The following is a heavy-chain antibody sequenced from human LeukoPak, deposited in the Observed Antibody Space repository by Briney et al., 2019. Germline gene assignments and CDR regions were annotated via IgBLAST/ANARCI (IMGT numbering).Heavy chain of an antibody. D-gene: IGHD3-22*01. CDR1: GGSFSGYY. J-gene: IGHJ6*03. CDR3: AREGYYDSSGYYYYYYYYMDV. V-gene: IGHV4-4*07. CDR2: IYTSGST. Sequence: SETLSLTCAVYGGSFSGYYWSWIRQPAGKGPEWIGRIYTSGSTNYNPSLKSRVTMSVDTSKNQFSLKLSSVTAADTAVYYCAREGYYDSSGYYYYYYYYMDVWGKGTTVTISS.